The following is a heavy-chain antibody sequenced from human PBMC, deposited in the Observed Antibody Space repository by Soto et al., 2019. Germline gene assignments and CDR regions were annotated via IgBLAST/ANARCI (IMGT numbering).Heavy chain of an antibody. V-gene: IGHV4-59*08. CDR2: IYYSGST. Sequence: QVQLQESGPGLVKPSETLSLTCTVSGGSISSYYWSWIRQPPGKGLEWIGYIYYSGSTNYNPSLKSRVTISVDTSKNQFSLKLSSVTAADTAVYYCARHRAVAGLGAIKNWGQGTLVTVSS. D-gene: IGHD6-19*01. J-gene: IGHJ4*02. CDR3: ARHRAVAGLGAIKN. CDR1: GGSISSYY.